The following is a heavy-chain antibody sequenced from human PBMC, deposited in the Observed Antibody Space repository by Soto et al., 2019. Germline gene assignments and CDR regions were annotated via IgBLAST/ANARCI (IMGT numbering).Heavy chain of an antibody. CDR2: ISGSGGST. J-gene: IGHJ3*02. CDR3: AKGGIGDDAFDI. Sequence: EVQLLESGGGLVEPGGSLRLSCAASGFTFNSYAMSWVRQAPGKGLEWVSAISGSGGSTYYADPVKGRFTISRDNSKNTLYLQMNSLRAEDTAVYYCAKGGIGDDAFDIWGQGTMVTVSS. CDR1: GFTFNSYA. V-gene: IGHV3-23*01.